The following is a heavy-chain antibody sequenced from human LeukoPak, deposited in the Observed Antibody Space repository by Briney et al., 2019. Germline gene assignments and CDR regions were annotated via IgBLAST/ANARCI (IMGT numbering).Heavy chain of an antibody. D-gene: IGHD5-12*01. CDR2: IYYSGST. CDR1: GGSISSYY. J-gene: IGHJ4*02. Sequence: SETLALTCTVSGGSISSYYWSWIRQPPGKGLEWIGYIYYSGSTNYNPSLKSRVTISVDTSKNQFSLKLSSVTAADTAVYYCARSVATIPIDYWGQGILVTVSS. CDR3: ARSVATIPIDY. V-gene: IGHV4-59*01.